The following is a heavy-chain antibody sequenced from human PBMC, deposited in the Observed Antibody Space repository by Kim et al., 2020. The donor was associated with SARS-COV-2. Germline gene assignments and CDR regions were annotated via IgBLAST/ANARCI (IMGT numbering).Heavy chain of an antibody. CDR3: AREGRGMVRGVKTYYFDY. Sequence: SETLSLTCTVSGGSISSYYWSWIRQPPGKGLEWIGYIYYSGSTNYNPSLKSRVTISVDTSKNQFSLKLSSVTAADTAVYYCAREGRGMVRGVKTYYFDYWGQGTLVTVSS. CDR1: GGSISSYY. V-gene: IGHV4-59*13. CDR2: IYYSGST. D-gene: IGHD3-10*01. J-gene: IGHJ4*02.